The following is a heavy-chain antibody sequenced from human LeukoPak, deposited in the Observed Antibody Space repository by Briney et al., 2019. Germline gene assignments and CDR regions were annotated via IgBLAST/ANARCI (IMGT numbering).Heavy chain of an antibody. D-gene: IGHD3-22*01. CDR1: GGTFSSYT. CDR2: IIPILGIA. Sequence: SVKLSCKASGGTFSSYTISWVRQAPGQGLEWMGRIIPILGIANYAQKFQGSVTITADKSTSTAYMEMSSLRSEDNAVYYCARESSGYFIDAFDIWGPGTMVTVSS. V-gene: IGHV1-69*02. J-gene: IGHJ3*02. CDR3: ARESSGYFIDAFDI.